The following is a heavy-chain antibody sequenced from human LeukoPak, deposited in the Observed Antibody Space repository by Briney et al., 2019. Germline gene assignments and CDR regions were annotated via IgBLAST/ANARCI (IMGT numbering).Heavy chain of an antibody. CDR3: AKEGPMVRDFDY. Sequence: GGSLRLSRAASGFTFSTYAMSWVRQASGKGLEWVSAISGSGGSTYYADSVKGRFTISRDNSKNTPYLQMNSLRAEDTAVYYCAKEGPMVRDFDYWGQGTLVTVSS. CDR2: ISGSGGST. J-gene: IGHJ4*02. CDR1: GFTFSTYA. D-gene: IGHD3-10*01. V-gene: IGHV3-23*01.